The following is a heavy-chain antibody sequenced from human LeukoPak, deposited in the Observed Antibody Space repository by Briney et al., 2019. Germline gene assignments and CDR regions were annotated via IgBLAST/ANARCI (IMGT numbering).Heavy chain of an antibody. J-gene: IGHJ4*02. CDR2: MNPNSGDT. Sequence: ASVKVSCKASGYTFTRYNINWVRQAPGQGLEWVGYMNPNSGDTGHAQRFQGRVTMTRNTPISTAYMELSNLTSEDTAFYYCARATDYGDYDYWGQGTLVTVSS. CDR3: ARATDYGDYDY. D-gene: IGHD4-17*01. V-gene: IGHV1-8*01. CDR1: GYTFTRYN.